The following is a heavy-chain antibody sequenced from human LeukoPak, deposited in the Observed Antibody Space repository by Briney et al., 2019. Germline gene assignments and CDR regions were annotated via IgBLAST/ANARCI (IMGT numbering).Heavy chain of an antibody. D-gene: IGHD1-26*01. J-gene: IGHJ4*02. Sequence: GGSLRLSCAASGFTFSNYAMSWVRQAAGKGLEWVSVISGSGGTTYYAGSVKGRFTISRDNSKDTLYLQMNSLIAEDTAVYYCAKTPNSGNYYASFDYWGQGTLVTVSS. CDR3: AKTPNSGNYYASFDY. V-gene: IGHV3-23*01. CDR2: ISGSGGTT. CDR1: GFTFSNYA.